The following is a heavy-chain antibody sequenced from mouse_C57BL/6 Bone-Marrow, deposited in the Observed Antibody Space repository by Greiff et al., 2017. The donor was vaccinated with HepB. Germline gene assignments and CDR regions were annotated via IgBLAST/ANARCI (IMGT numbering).Heavy chain of an antibody. Sequence: VQPQQSGAELARPGASVKLSCKASGYTFTSYGISWVKQRTGQGLEWIGEIYPRSGNTYYNEKFKGKATLTADKSSSTAYMELRSLTSEDSAVYFCARGWLLRFLDYWGQGTTLTVSS. J-gene: IGHJ2*01. V-gene: IGHV1-81*01. D-gene: IGHD2-3*01. CDR3: ARGWLLRFLDY. CDR2: IYPRSGNT. CDR1: GYTFTSYG.